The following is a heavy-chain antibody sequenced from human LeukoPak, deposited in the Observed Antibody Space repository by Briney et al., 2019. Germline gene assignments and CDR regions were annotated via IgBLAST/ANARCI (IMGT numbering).Heavy chain of an antibody. CDR1: GYTFTSYD. V-gene: IGHV1-8*03. D-gene: IGHD3-10*01. Sequence: ASVKVSCKASGYTFTSYDINWVRQATGQGLEWMGWMDPNSGNTGYAQKFQGRVTITRNTSISTAYMELSSLRSEDTAVYYCARGGPRGSYYYYMDVWGKGTTVTVSS. J-gene: IGHJ6*03. CDR3: ARGGPRGSYYYYMDV. CDR2: MDPNSGNT.